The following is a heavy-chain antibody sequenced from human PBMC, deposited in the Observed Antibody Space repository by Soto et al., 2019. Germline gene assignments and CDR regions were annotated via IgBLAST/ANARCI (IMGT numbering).Heavy chain of an antibody. D-gene: IGHD3-22*01. CDR1: GGSISSYY. V-gene: IGHV4-59*01. CDR2: IHYSGST. CDR3: ARSIDSSGYYFSNC. Sequence: KPSETLSLTCTVSGGSISSYYWSWIRQSPGKGLEWIGYIHYSGSTNYNPSLKSRVTMSVDTSRNQFSLKLSSVTAADTAMYYCARSIDSSGYYFSNCWGQGTLVTVSS. J-gene: IGHJ4*02.